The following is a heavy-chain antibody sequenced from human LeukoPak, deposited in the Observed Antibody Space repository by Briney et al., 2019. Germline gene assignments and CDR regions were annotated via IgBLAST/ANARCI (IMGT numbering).Heavy chain of an antibody. CDR1: GFTFGSYG. CDR3: AKDGFWTTKTSYHGAHFFDH. J-gene: IGHJ4*02. V-gene: IGHV3-30*18. CDR2: ISYDGSNE. Sequence: GGSLRLSCAAPGFTFGSYGMHWFRQAPGKGLEWVAAISYDGSNEYYLDSVKGRFTVSGDNSKNTLNLQMNTLTPEDTAVYYCAKDGFWTTKTSYHGAHFFDHWGQGTLVAVSS. D-gene: IGHD3/OR15-3a*01.